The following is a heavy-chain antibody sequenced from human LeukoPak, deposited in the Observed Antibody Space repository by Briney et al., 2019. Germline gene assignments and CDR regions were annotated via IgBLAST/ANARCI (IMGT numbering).Heavy chain of an antibody. D-gene: IGHD3-3*01. CDR2: IYYSGST. V-gene: IGHV4-31*03. J-gene: IGHJ5*02. CDR3: ARAYDFNWFDP. Sequence: SETLSLTCTVSGGSISSGGYYWSWIRQHPGTGLEWIGYIYYSGSTYYNPSLKSRVTISVDTSKNQFSLKLSSVTAADTAVYYCARAYDFNWFDPWGQGTLVTVSS. CDR1: GGSISSGGYY.